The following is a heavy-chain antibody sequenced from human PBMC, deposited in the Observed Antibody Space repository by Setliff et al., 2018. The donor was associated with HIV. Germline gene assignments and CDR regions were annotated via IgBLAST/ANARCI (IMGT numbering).Heavy chain of an antibody. CDR2: IYSTYRDSAT. CDR1: GFSVSSNY. CDR3: ARDSEPGTRVAGTTGLDY. Sequence: PGGSLRLSCVVSGFSVSSNYMSWVRQAPGKGLEWVSVIYSTYRDSATYYTDSVRGRFTISRDNSKSAVYLQMNSLRPEDTALYYCARDSEPGTRVAGTTGLDYWGQGSLVTVSS. J-gene: IGHJ4*02. V-gene: IGHV3-66*03. D-gene: IGHD6-19*01.